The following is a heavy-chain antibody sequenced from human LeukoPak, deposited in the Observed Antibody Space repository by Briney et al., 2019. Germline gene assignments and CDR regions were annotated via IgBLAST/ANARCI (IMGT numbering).Heavy chain of an antibody. CDR3: AKAPYYYDSSGYSS. CDR2: ISGSGGST. Sequence: SGGSLRLSCAASGFTFSSYAMSWVRQAPGKGLEWVSAISGSGGSTYYADSVKGRFTISSDNSKNTLYLQMNSLRAEDTAVYYCAKAPYYYDSSGYSSWGQGTLVTVSS. D-gene: IGHD3-22*01. CDR1: GFTFSSYA. V-gene: IGHV3-23*01. J-gene: IGHJ5*02.